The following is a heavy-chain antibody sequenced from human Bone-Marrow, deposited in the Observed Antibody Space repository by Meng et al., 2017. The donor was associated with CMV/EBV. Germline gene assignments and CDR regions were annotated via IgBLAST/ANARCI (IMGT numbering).Heavy chain of an antibody. J-gene: IGHJ6*02. D-gene: IGHD3-9*01. Sequence: ASVKVSCKPSGYTFTNYNINWVRQAPGQGLEWMGWISGYNGNTNYAQKVQGRVTMTTDTSTSTAYMELRSLTSDDTAVYYCARSPLSSTYYDILTGYSLYYYGMDVWGQGTTVTVSS. V-gene: IGHV1-18*01. CDR2: ISGYNGNT. CDR3: ARSPLSSTYYDILTGYSLYYYGMDV. CDR1: GYTFTNYN.